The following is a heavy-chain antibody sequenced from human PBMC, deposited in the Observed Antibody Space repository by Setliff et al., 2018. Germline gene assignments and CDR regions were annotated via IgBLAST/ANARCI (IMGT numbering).Heavy chain of an antibody. J-gene: IGHJ6*03. V-gene: IGHV4-38-2*02. CDR1: NFSPTSGFF. D-gene: IGHD2-2*01. Sequence: SETLSLTCTVSNFSPTSGFFWAWVRQPPGKGLEWIATVYHRGSTDYKPSLKSRATISVDTSKNQFSLKLTSMTAADTAVYFCAREGRSSTRGWYMDAWGKGTSVTVSS. CDR2: VYHRGST. CDR3: AREGRSSTRGWYMDA.